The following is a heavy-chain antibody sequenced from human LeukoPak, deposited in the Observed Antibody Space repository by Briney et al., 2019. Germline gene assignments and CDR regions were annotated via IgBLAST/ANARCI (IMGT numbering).Heavy chain of an antibody. CDR3: AKRNRNYGQVLDY. CDR2: ISGSGGST. Sequence: PGGSLRLSCAAAGFTFSSYAMNWVRQAPGKGLEWVSVISGSGGSTYYADSMKGRFTISRDNSKNTLFLQMNSLRAEDTAVYYCAKRNRNYGQVLDYWGQGTLVTVSS. CDR1: GFTFSSYA. D-gene: IGHD1-7*01. J-gene: IGHJ4*02. V-gene: IGHV3-23*01.